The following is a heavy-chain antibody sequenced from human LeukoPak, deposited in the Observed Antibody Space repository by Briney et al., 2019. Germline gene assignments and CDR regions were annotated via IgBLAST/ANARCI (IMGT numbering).Heavy chain of an antibody. CDR1: GGSISSGGYY. CDR2: IYYSGST. Sequence: SETLSLTCTVSGGSISSGGYYWSWIRQHPGKGLEWIGYIYYSGSTYYNPSLKSRVTISVDTSKNQFSLKLSSVTAADTAVYYCARFRPMSGVVRTYYFNYWGQGTLVTVSS. J-gene: IGHJ4*02. D-gene: IGHD3-3*01. CDR3: ARFRPMSGVVRTYYFNY. V-gene: IGHV4-31*03.